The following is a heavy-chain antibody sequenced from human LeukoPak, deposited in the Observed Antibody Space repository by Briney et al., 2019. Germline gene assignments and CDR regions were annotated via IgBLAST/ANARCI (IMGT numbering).Heavy chain of an antibody. CDR1: GFTLSSYS. J-gene: IGHJ4*02. V-gene: IGHV3-30*18. CDR3: AKTRNYDILTGHLDY. D-gene: IGHD3-9*01. Sequence: GGSLRLSCVASGFTLSSYSIYWVRQAPGKGLEWVALISHDGSNKYYEESVKGRFTISRDNSKNTLYLQMNSLRAEDTAVYYCAKTRNYDILTGHLDYWGQGTLVTVSS. CDR2: ISHDGSNK.